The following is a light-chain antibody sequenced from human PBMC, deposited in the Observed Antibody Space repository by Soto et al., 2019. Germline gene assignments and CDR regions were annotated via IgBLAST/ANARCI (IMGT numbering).Light chain of an antibody. Sequence: EIVMTQSPATLSVSPGERATLSCRASQSVSSNLAWYQQKPGQAPRLLIYGASTRATGIPARFSGSGSGTEFTLPISSLQSEDFAVYYCQQYNNSPRTFGQGNKVEIK. CDR2: GAS. J-gene: IGKJ1*01. CDR3: QQYNNSPRT. CDR1: QSVSSN. V-gene: IGKV3-15*01.